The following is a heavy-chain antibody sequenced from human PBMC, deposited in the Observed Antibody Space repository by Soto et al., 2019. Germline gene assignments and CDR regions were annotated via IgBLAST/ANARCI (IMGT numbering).Heavy chain of an antibody. CDR2: IYTSGST. CDR3: ARGIGYSTSGYYYYGLDV. D-gene: IGHD6-6*01. V-gene: IGHV4-4*07. J-gene: IGHJ6*02. Sequence: SETLSLTCTVSGGSISSYYWNWIRQPAGKGLEWIGHIYTSGSTNYNPSLKSRVTMSVDTSKNQFSLKLSSVTAADTAVYYCARGIGYSTSGYYYYGLDVWGQGTTVTSP. CDR1: GGSISSYY.